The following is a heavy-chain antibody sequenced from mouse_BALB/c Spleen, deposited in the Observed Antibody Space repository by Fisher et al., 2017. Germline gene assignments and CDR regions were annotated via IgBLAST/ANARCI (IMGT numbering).Heavy chain of an antibody. Sequence: KFKGKAILTVDKSSSTAYMELRSLTSEDSAVYYCTVVAYYAMDYWGQGTSVTVSS. D-gene: IGHD1-1*01. CDR3: TVVAYYAMDY. V-gene: IGHV1-26*01. J-gene: IGHJ4*01.